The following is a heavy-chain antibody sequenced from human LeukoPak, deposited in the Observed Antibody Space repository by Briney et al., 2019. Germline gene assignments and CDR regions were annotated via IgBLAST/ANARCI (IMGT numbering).Heavy chain of an antibody. J-gene: IGHJ3*02. Sequence: GGSLRLSCAASGFTFSSYAMSWVRQAPGKGLEWVSAISGSGGSTYYADSVKGRFTISRDNSKNTLYVQLNSLRAEDTAVYYCALMVTRDAFDIWGQGTMVTVSS. CDR1: GFTFSSYA. D-gene: IGHD2-8*01. CDR2: ISGSGGST. CDR3: ALMVTRDAFDI. V-gene: IGHV3-23*01.